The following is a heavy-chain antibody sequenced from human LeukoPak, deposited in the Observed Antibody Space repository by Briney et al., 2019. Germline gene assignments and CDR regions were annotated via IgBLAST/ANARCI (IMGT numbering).Heavy chain of an antibody. J-gene: IGHJ5*02. CDR2: IYYSGST. Sequence: SETLSLTCTVSGGSISSSSYYWGWIRQPPGKGLEWIGSIYYSGSTYYNPSLKSRVTISVDTSKNQFSLKLSSVTAADTAVYYCARDLGSSWYVGIRFDPWGQGTLVTVSS. CDR3: ARDLGSSWYVGIRFDP. CDR1: GGSISSSSYY. D-gene: IGHD6-13*01. V-gene: IGHV4-39*02.